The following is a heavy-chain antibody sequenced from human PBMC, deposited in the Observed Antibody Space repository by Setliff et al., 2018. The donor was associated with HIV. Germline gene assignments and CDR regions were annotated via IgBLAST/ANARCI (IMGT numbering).Heavy chain of an antibody. V-gene: IGHV1-18*01. CDR2: INPYTGRT. J-gene: IGHJ4*02. CDR1: GYIFTNYG. Sequence: ASVKVSCKASGYIFTNYGINWVRQAPGHGLEWMGWINPYTGRTNFAENLQGRVTLTTDTSTSTAYMDLRSLKSDDTAVFYCARRGNYYGSAFDYWGQGTLVTVSS. CDR3: ARRGNYYGSAFDY. D-gene: IGHD3-10*01.